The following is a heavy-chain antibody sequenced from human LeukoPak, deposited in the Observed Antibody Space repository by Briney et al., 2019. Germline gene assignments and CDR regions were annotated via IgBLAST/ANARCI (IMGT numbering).Heavy chain of an antibody. CDR3: ARGDRSTSRLLGY. Sequence: SVNVSCKASVGTFSSYALIWVRQAPGQGLEWMGGTIPIFGTANYEQQFQGRVTITADESTSAVYMERSSLRSEDTAVYYCARGDRSTSRLLGYWGQGTLVTVSS. D-gene: IGHD2-2*01. J-gene: IGHJ4*02. CDR2: TIPIFGTA. CDR1: VGTFSSYA. V-gene: IGHV1-69*01.